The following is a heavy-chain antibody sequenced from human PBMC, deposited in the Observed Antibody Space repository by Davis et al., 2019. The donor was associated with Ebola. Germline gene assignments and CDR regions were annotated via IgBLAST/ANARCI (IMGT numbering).Heavy chain of an antibody. CDR3: ARAPTWSQINYYCFDY. CDR2: IIPIFGTP. Sequence: SVKVSCKASGYTFTGYYMHWVRQAPGQGLEWMGGIIPIFGTPNYAQKFRGRVTITAVESTGTAYMELSSLRSEDTAVYYCARAPTWSQINYYCFDYWGQGTLVTVSS. D-gene: IGHD3-10*01. CDR1: GYTFTGYY. V-gene: IGHV1-69*13. J-gene: IGHJ4*02.